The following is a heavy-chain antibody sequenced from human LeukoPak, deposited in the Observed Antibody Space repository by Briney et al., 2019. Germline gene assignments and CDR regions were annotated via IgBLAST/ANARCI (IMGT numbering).Heavy chain of an antibody. Sequence: GGSLRLSCAASGFTFSSHGMHWVRQAPGKGLEWVAVISYDGSNTYYADSVKGRFTISRDNSKNTLYLQMNSLRAEDTAVYYCARDREVFGRDGKGPDYWGQGTLVTVSS. CDR3: ARDREVFGRDGKGPDY. CDR2: ISYDGSNT. V-gene: IGHV3-33*08. D-gene: IGHD3-10*01. J-gene: IGHJ4*02. CDR1: GFTFSSHG.